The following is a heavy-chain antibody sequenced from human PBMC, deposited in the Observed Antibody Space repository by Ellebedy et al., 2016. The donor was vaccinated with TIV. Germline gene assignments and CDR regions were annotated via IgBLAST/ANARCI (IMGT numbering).Heavy chain of an antibody. J-gene: IGHJ3*02. CDR1: GFTFSSYA. D-gene: IGHD3-3*01. CDR2: ISGSGGST. CDR3: AKLGEYDFWSGYPLNDAFDI. Sequence: GESLKISCAASGFTFSSYAMSWVRQAPGKGLEWVSAISGSGGSTYYADSVKGRFTISRDNSKNTLYLQMNSLRAEDTAVYYCAKLGEYDFWSGYPLNDAFDIWGQGTMVTVSS. V-gene: IGHV3-23*01.